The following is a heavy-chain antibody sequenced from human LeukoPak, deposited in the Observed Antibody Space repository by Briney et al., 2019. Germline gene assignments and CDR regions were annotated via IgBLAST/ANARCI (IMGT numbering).Heavy chain of an antibody. V-gene: IGHV3-30*18. J-gene: IGHJ4*02. D-gene: IGHD2/OR15-2a*01. CDR3: AKDLSSLSTHFDY. CDR1: GFIFSSYG. Sequence: GGSLRLSCAASGFIFSSYGMHWVRQAPGKGLEWVAVISYDGSNKYYADSVKGRFTISRDNSKNTLYLQMNSLRAEDTAVYYCAKDLSSLSTHFDYWGQGTLVTVSS. CDR2: ISYDGSNK.